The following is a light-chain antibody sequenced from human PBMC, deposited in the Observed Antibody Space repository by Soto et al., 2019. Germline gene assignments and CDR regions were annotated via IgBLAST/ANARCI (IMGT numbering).Light chain of an antibody. CDR2: EVS. V-gene: IGLV2-14*01. CDR1: SSDVGAYTY. CDR3: SSYTTSNTLV. J-gene: IGLJ2*01. Sequence: QSDLTQPASVSGSPGQSITISCTGTSSDVGAYTYVSWYQQHPGKAPKLMIFEVSDRPSGVSNRFSGSKSGNTASLTISGLQAEDEADYYCSSYTTSNTLVFGGGTKLTVL.